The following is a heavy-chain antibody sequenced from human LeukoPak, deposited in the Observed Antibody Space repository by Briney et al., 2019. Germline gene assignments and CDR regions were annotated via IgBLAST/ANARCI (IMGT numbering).Heavy chain of an antibody. CDR1: GFTFSSYA. CDR3: ARDGTGDYETGKGFDP. CDR2: ISGSGGST. D-gene: IGHD4-17*01. J-gene: IGHJ5*02. V-gene: IGHV3-23*01. Sequence: PGGSLRLSCAASGFTFSSYAMSWVRQAPGKGLEWVSAISGSGGSTYYADSVKGRFTISRDNSKNTLYLQMNSLRAEDTAVYYCARDGTGDYETGKGFDPWGQGTLVTVSS.